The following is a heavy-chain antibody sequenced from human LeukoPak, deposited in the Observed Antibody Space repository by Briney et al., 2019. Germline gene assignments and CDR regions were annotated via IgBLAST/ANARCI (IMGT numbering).Heavy chain of an antibody. CDR2: IYYSGST. D-gene: IGHD4-17*01. J-gene: IGHJ4*02. V-gene: IGHV4-59*01. CDR3: ARGVDYGDPLHFDY. Sequence: SETLSLTCTVSGGSISSYSWSWIRQPPGKGLEWIGYIYYSGSTNYNPSLKSRVTISVDTSKNQFSLKLSSVTAADTAVYYCARGVDYGDPLHFDYWGQGTLVTVSS. CDR1: GGSISSYS.